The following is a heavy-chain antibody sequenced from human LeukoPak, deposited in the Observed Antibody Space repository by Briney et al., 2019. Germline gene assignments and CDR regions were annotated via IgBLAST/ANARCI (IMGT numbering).Heavy chain of an antibody. V-gene: IGHV3-9*01. D-gene: IGHD6-19*01. CDR2: ISWNSGSI. J-gene: IGHJ4*02. CDR1: GFTFDDYA. CDR3: AKEWLGKAY. Sequence: PGGSLRLSCAASGFTFDDYAMHWVRQAPGKGLEWVSGISWNSGSIGYADSVKGRFTISRDNAKNSLYLQMNSLRAEDTALYYCAKEWLGKAYWGQGTLVTVSS.